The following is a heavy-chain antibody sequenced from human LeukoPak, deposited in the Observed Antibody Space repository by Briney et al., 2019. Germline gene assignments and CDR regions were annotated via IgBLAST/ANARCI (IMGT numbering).Heavy chain of an antibody. Sequence: GGSLRLSCAASGFTFSSYGMHWVRQAPGPGLEWVAVSWYDGSNEYYADSVKGRFTISRDTSQNMLYLQMNSLRAEDTAVYYCARVRYCSGGSCWDYFDYWGQGTLVTVSS. J-gene: IGHJ4*02. D-gene: IGHD2-15*01. CDR2: SWYDGSNE. CDR1: GFTFSSYG. V-gene: IGHV3-33*01. CDR3: ARVRYCSGGSCWDYFDY.